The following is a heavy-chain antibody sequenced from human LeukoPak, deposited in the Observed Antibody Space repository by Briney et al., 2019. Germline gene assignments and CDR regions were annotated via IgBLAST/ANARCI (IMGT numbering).Heavy chain of an antibody. CDR1: GGSISSYY. V-gene: IGHV4-59*01. Sequence: SQTLSLTCTVSGGSISSYYWSWIRQPPGKGLEWIGYIYYSGSTNYNPSLKSRVTISVDTSKNQFSLRLSSVTAADTAVYYCARVTGYVMEDYFDYWGQGTLVTVSS. D-gene: IGHD6-13*01. CDR3: ARVTGYVMEDYFDY. CDR2: IYYSGST. J-gene: IGHJ4*02.